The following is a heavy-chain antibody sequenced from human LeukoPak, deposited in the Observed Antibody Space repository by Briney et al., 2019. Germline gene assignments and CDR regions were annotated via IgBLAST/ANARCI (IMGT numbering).Heavy chain of an antibody. D-gene: IGHD3-9*01. Sequence: PGGSLRLSCAAAGITFTNYAMSWVRQAPGKGLEWVSAVSKNGDSTYYAHSVKGRFTISRDNSRNTLFLQVNSLRAEDTAVYYCVKEVDDWPNNWFDPWGQGTLVTVSS. CDR3: VKEVDDWPNNWFDP. J-gene: IGHJ5*02. CDR1: GITFTNYA. V-gene: IGHV3-23*01. CDR2: VSKNGDST.